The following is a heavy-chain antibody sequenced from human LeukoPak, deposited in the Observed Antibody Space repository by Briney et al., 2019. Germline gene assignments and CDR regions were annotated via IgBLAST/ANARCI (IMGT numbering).Heavy chain of an antibody. CDR2: INPSGGST. CDR1: GYTFTSYY. J-gene: IGHJ2*01. CDR3: ARDGDEHNWNPGPYFDL. Sequence: GASVKVSCKASGYTFTSYYMHWVRQAPGQGLEWRGIINPSGGSTSYAQKFQGRVTMTRDMSTSTVYMELSSLRSEDTAVYYCARDGDEHNWNPGPYFDLWGRGTLVTVSS. V-gene: IGHV1-46*01. D-gene: IGHD1-20*01.